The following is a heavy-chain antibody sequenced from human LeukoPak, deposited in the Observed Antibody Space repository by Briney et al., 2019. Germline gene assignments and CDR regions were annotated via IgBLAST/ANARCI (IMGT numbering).Heavy chain of an antibody. CDR1: GGSISSYY. Sequence: KPSETLSLTCTASGGSISSYYWSWIRQPPGKGLEWIGYIYYSGSTNYNPSLKSRVTISVDTSKNQFSLKLSSVTAADTAVYYCARVSRRWYSRLFDYWGQGTLVTVSS. CDR2: IYYSGST. V-gene: IGHV4-59*01. D-gene: IGHD6-13*01. CDR3: ARVSRRWYSRLFDY. J-gene: IGHJ4*02.